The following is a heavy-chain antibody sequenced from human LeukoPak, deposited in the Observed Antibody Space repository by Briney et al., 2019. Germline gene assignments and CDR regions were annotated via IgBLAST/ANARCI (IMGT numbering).Heavy chain of an antibody. V-gene: IGHV3-30*18. Sequence: PPGRSLRLSCAASGFTFSSYGMHWVRQAPGKGLEWVAVISYDGSNKYYADSVKGRFTISRDNSKNTLYLQMNSLRAEDTAVYYCAKDTRGDFWSGYYDYWGQGTLVTVSS. CDR3: AKDTRGDFWSGYYDY. CDR1: GFTFSSYG. D-gene: IGHD3-3*01. CDR2: ISYDGSNK. J-gene: IGHJ4*02.